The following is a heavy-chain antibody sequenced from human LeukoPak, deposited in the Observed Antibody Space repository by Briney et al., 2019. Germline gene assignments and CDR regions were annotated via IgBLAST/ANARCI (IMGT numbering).Heavy chain of an antibody. V-gene: IGHV1-18*01. D-gene: IGHD2-2*01. Sequence: ASVKVSCKTSGYTFSNYGLNWVRQAPGQGLEWMGWISGYNGNTPYAQKFQGRVTMTTDTSTSTAYMELRSLRSDDTAVYYCVRIGCSSTSCYGNSVDPWGQGTLVTVSS. CDR1: GYTFSNYG. CDR2: ISGYNGNT. CDR3: VRIGCSSTSCYGNSVDP. J-gene: IGHJ5*02.